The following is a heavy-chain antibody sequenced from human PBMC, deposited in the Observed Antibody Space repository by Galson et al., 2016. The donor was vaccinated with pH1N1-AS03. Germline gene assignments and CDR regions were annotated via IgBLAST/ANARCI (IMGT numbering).Heavy chain of an antibody. CDR2: IWYDGSNK. CDR3: ARGQGYNSGYFDTDY. CDR1: GFTFSSYG. D-gene: IGHD3-22*01. V-gene: IGHV3-33*01. J-gene: IGHJ4*02. Sequence: SLRLSCAASGFTFSSYGMHWVRQTPGKGLEWVAVIWYDGSNKYYADSVKGRFTISRDNSKNTLYLQTSSLRAEDTAVYYCARGQGYNSGYFDTDYWGRGTLVTVSS.